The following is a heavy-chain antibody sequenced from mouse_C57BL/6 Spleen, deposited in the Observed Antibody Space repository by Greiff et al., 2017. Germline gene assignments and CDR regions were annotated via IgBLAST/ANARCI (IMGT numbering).Heavy chain of an antibody. V-gene: IGHV1-15*01. CDR3: TRRAAGTYFDY. CDR1: GFTFTDYE. J-gene: IGHJ2*01. D-gene: IGHD4-1*01. Sequence: SGAELVRPGASVTLSCKASGFTFTDYEMHWVKQTPVHGLEWIGAIDPDTGGTSYNQKFKGKAILTEDKTSSTAYMKLRSLTSEDSTVYYCTRRAAGTYFDYWGQGTTLTVSS. CDR2: IDPDTGGT.